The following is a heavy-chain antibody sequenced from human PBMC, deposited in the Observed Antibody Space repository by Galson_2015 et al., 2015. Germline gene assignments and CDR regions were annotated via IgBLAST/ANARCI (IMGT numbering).Heavy chain of an antibody. CDR2: IYTGGTT. D-gene: IGHD6-19*01. V-gene: IGHV3-53*01. CDR1: GFTFRNYA. Sequence: SLRLSCAASGFTFRNYAMHWVRQAPGKGLEWVSLIYTGGTTYYADPVKGRFTISRDNSKNTVYLQMNSLRPDDTAVYYCARDRDSSGWFDPWGQGTLVTVSS. CDR3: ARDRDSSGWFDP. J-gene: IGHJ5*02.